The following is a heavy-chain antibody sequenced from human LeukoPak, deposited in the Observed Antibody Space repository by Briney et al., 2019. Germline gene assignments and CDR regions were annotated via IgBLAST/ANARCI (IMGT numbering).Heavy chain of an antibody. J-gene: IGHJ3*02. V-gene: IGHV4-59*01. CDR1: GDSFSHGY. Sequence: RSSETLSLTCTVSGDSFSHGYWSWIRQPPGKGLEWIGWLSDSGTTVYNPSLKSRVAMSVDTSRIQFSLHLNFVTAADTAVYYCARYGSNSGWKSFDIWGQETRVTVSS. CDR2: LSDSGTT. CDR3: ARYGSNSGWKSFDI. D-gene: IGHD6-25*01.